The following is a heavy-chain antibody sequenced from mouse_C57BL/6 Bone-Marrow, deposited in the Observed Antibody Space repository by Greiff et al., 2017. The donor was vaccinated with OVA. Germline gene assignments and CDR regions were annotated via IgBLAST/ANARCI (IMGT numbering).Heavy chain of an antibody. CDR3: ARSKVPYYYGSSYWYFDV. Sequence: EVQLQESGPELVKPGASVKIPCKASGYTFTDYNMDWVKQSHGKSLEWIGDINPNNGGTIYNQKFKGKATLTVDKSSSTAYMELRSLTSEDTAVYYCARSKVPYYYGSSYWYFDVWGTGTTVTVSS. CDR1: GYTFTDYN. J-gene: IGHJ1*03. CDR2: INPNNGGT. V-gene: IGHV1-18*01. D-gene: IGHD1-1*01.